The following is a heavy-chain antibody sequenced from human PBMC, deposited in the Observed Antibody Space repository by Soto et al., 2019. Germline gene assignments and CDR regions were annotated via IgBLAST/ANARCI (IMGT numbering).Heavy chain of an antibody. CDR2: IYYCGST. CDR1: GGSISSGGYY. CDR3: ARARRVTIFGVVNDLPSSGMDV. J-gene: IGHJ6*02. V-gene: IGHV4-31*03. D-gene: IGHD3-3*01. Sequence: QVQLQESGPGLVKPSQTLSLTCTVSGGSISSGGYYWSWIRQHPGKGLEWIGYIYYCGSTYYNPSLKSRVTISVDTSKNQFSLKLSSVTAADTAVYYCARARRVTIFGVVNDLPSSGMDVWGQGTTVTVSS.